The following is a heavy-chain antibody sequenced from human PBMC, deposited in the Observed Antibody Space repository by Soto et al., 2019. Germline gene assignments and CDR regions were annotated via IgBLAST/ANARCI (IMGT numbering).Heavy chain of an antibody. J-gene: IGHJ4*02. Sequence: PSETLSLTCTVSGGSVSIGSYYWSWIRQPPGKGLEWIGYIYYSGSTNYNPSLKSRVTISVDTSKNQFSLKLSSVTAADTAVYYCARALGGPNRGLDYWGQGTLVTVSS. CDR1: GGSVSIGSYY. V-gene: IGHV4-61*01. D-gene: IGHD3-16*01. CDR2: IYYSGST. CDR3: ARALGGPNRGLDY.